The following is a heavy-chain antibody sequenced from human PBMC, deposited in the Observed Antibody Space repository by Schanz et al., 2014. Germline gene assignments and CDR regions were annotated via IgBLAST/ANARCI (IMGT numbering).Heavy chain of an antibody. CDR3: TTYCDGGCAIDN. J-gene: IGHJ4*02. CDR2: ISSSGSYT. D-gene: IGHD6-19*01. V-gene: IGHV3-11*03. CDR1: GFTFSDYY. Sequence: AQLLESGGGLVKPGGSLRLSCAASGFTFSDYYMSWIRQAPGKGLEWVSYISSSGSYTNYADSVKGRFTTSRDNGKKSMYLQMNSLRAEDTAVYYCTTYCDGGCAIDNWGQGALVTVSS.